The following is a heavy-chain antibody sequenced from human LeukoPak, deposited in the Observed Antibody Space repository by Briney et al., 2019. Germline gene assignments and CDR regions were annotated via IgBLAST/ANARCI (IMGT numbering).Heavy chain of an antibody. CDR1: GFTFSTFW. CDR3: AREWGRGRNYNYYYYYMDV. D-gene: IGHD1-7*01. J-gene: IGHJ6*03. CDR2: IKQDGSEK. V-gene: IGHV3-7*01. Sequence: PGGSLRLSCAASGFTFSTFWMSWVRQAPGKGLEWVANIKQDGSEKYYVDSVKGRFTISRDNAKNSLYLQMNSLRAEDTALYYCAREWGRGRNYNYYYYYMDVWGKGTTVTVSS.